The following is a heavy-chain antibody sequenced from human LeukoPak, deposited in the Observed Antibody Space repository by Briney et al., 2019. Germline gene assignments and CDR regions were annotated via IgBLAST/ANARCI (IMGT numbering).Heavy chain of an antibody. J-gene: IGHJ4*02. Sequence: PGGSLRLSCAASGFTFSSYSMNWVRQAPGKGLEWVSSISSSSSYIYYADSVKGRFTISRDNAKNSLYLQMNSLRAEDTAVYYCARWDHCSSTSCPRDYWGQGTLVTVSS. D-gene: IGHD2-2*01. CDR2: ISSSSSYI. CDR3: ARWDHCSSTSCPRDY. CDR1: GFTFSSYS. V-gene: IGHV3-21*01.